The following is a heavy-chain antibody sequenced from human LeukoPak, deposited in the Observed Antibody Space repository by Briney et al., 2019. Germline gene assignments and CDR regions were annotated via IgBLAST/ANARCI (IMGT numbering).Heavy chain of an antibody. J-gene: IGHJ4*02. V-gene: IGHV1-2*02. D-gene: IGHD3-22*01. CDR1: VYTFTGYY. CDR2: INPNSGGT. CDR3: ARVGAYYDSSGYYNY. Sequence: ASVKVSCKASVYTFTGYYMHWVRQAPGQGLEWMGWINPNSGGTNYAQKFQGRVTMTRDTSISTAYMELSRLRSDDTAVYYRARVGAYYDSSGYYNYWGQGTLVTVSS.